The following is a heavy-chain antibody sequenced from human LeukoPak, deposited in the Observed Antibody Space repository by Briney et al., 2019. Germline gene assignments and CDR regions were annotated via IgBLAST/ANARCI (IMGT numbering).Heavy chain of an antibody. CDR3: AKDLSAGTRWYFDY. CDR1: GLTFSSSW. J-gene: IGHJ4*02. Sequence: GGSLRLSCAVSGLTFSSSWMDWVRQAPGKGLEWVSVIGGSGGDMYYADSVKGRFTISRDNSKNTLYLQMHSLRAEDTAVYYCAKDLSAGTRWYFDYWGQGTLVTVSS. D-gene: IGHD6-13*01. V-gene: IGHV3-23*01. CDR2: IGGSGGDM.